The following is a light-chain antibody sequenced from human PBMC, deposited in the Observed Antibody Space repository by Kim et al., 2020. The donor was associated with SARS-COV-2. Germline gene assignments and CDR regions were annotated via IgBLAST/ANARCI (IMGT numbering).Light chain of an antibody. CDR2: AND. Sequence: ELTQPPSASGTPGQRVTISCSGGNSNIGATTVNWYQQFPGTAPKLLIYANDRRPSGVPDRFSVSQSGTSASLTISGIQSEDEADYYCETWDDSRNDWVFGGGTQLTVL. J-gene: IGLJ3*02. CDR1: NSNIGATT. V-gene: IGLV1-44*01. CDR3: ETWDDSRNDWV.